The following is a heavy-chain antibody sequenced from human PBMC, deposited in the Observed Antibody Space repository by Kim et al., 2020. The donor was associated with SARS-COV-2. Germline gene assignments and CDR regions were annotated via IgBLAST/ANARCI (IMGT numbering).Heavy chain of an antibody. V-gene: IGHV3-15*01. CDR3: TRKTYGSGSSHLY. CDR1: GFTFSNAW. J-gene: IGHJ4*02. D-gene: IGHD3-10*01. Sequence: GGSLRLSCAASGFTFSNAWMSWVRQAPGKGLEWVGRIKSKTDGGTTDYAAPVKGRFTISRDDSKNTLYLQMNSLKTEDTAVYYCTRKTYGSGSSHLYWGQGTLVTVSS. CDR2: IKSKTDGGTT.